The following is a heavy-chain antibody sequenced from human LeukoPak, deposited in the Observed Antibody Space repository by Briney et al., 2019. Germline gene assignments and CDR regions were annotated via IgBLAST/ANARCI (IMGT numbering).Heavy chain of an antibody. CDR1: GYTLTKLS. J-gene: IGHJ4*02. D-gene: IGHD2-15*01. V-gene: IGHV1-24*01. CDR3: AIDTGFCSGGYCYSLFDY. Sequence: ASVKVSCKVSGYTLTKLSIHWVRQAPGKGLEWMGGFDPEKDEIIYAQKFQGRVTVTEDTSTDTAYMELNSLRSEDSAVYYCAIDTGFCSGGYCYSLFDYWGQGTLVTVSS. CDR2: FDPEKDEI.